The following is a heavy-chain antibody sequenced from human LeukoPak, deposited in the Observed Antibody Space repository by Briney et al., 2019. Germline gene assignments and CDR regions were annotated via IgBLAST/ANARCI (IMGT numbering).Heavy chain of an antibody. CDR3: TTDRGHPYYFDY. Sequence: GGSLRLSCAASGFTFSNAWMSWVRQAPGKGLEWVGRIKSKTDGGTTDYAAPVKGRFTISKDDSKNTLYLQMNSLKTEDTAVYYCTTDRGHPYYFDYWGQGTLVTVSS. J-gene: IGHJ4*02. V-gene: IGHV3-15*01. D-gene: IGHD3/OR15-3a*01. CDR1: GFTFSNAW. CDR2: IKSKTDGGTT.